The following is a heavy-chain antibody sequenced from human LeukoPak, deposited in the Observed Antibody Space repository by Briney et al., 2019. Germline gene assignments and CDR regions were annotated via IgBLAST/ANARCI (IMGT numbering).Heavy chain of an antibody. V-gene: IGHV5-51*01. CDR1: GYSFTSYW. CDR3: ARHLVWLGELDGMDV. J-gene: IGHJ6*02. Sequence: GESLKISCKGSGYSFTSYWIGWVRQMPGKGLEGMGIIYPGDSDTRYSPSFQGQVTSSADKSISTAYLQWSSLKASDTAMYYCARHLVWLGELDGMDVWGQGTTVTVSS. D-gene: IGHD3-10*01. CDR2: IYPGDSDT.